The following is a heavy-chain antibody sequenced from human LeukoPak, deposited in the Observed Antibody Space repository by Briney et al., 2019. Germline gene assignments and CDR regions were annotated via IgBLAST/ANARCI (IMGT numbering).Heavy chain of an antibody. CDR3: TKDLHCSGGSCYDWFDP. J-gene: IGHJ5*02. D-gene: IGHD2-15*01. Sequence: GGSLRLSCAASGFTFSNYAMSWVRQVPGKGLEWVSAIGGSGRSTYYADSVKGRFTISRDNSTNTLSLQMNSLRAEDTAVYYCTKDLHCSGGSCYDWFDPWGQGTLVTVSS. CDR2: IGGSGRST. CDR1: GFTFSNYA. V-gene: IGHV3-23*01.